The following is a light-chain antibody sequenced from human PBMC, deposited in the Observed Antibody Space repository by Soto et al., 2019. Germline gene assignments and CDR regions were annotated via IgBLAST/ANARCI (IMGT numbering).Light chain of an antibody. Sequence: DIQMTQSPSSLSASVGDRVTITCRASQSIRNYLNWYQHKPGKAPKLLIYATSNLQSGGPSRFSGSGSGTDFTLTITSLQPEDFATYSCQQSYSTPYTCGQGTKVEI. CDR3: QQSYSTPYT. V-gene: IGKV1-39*01. CDR1: QSIRNY. J-gene: IGKJ2*01. CDR2: ATS.